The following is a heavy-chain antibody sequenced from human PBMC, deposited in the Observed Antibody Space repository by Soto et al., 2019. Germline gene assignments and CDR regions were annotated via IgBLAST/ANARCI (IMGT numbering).Heavy chain of an antibody. Sequence: QVQLVESGGGVVQPGEPLRLSCAASEFTFSSYAMHWVRQAPGKGLEWVAVVSNDGRNKYYADSVKGQFTISRDNSKNTLNLRMNSLRAEDTAVYYCAKDQSTNSRSYHALDVWGQGTTVTVSS. D-gene: IGHD2-8*01. CDR3: AKDQSTNSRSYHALDV. CDR2: VSNDGRNK. V-gene: IGHV3-30*18. J-gene: IGHJ6*02. CDR1: EFTFSSYA.